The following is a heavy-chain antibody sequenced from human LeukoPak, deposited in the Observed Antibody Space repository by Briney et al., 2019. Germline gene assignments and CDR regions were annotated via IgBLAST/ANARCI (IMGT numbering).Heavy chain of an antibody. D-gene: IGHD2-15*01. CDR2: VYFSGST. V-gene: IGHV4-39*01. CDR3: ARPTVGYCSGGSCTGMNWFDP. CDR1: GASISSLSYY. J-gene: IGHJ5*02. Sequence: SETLSLTCTVSGASISSLSYYWGWIRQPPGKGLEWIGLVYFSGSTHYNPSLKGRVTISVDTSKNQFSLKLNSVTAADTAVYYCARPTVGYCSGGSCTGMNWFDPWGQGTLVTVSS.